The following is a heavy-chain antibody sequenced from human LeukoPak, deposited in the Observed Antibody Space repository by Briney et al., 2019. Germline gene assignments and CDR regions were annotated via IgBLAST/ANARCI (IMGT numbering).Heavy chain of an antibody. CDR3: ATPPYYYGSEKENY. Sequence: GGSLRLSCAASGFTFSSYSMNWVRQAPGKGLEWVSSISSSSSYTYYADSVKGRFTISRDNAKNSLYLQMNSLRAEDTAVYYCATPPYYYGSEKENYWGQGTLVTVSS. J-gene: IGHJ4*02. D-gene: IGHD3-10*01. V-gene: IGHV3-21*01. CDR1: GFTFSSYS. CDR2: ISSSSSYT.